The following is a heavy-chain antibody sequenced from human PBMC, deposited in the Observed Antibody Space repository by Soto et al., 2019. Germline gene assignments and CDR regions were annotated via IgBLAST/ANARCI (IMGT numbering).Heavy chain of an antibody. Sequence: GESLKISCKGSGYIFTNSWIGWVRQMPGKGLEWMGIIYPGDSDTRYSPSFQGQVTISADKSITTAYLQWSSLTASDTATYYCARLQAAMPAAAGMDVWGQGTAVTVSS. J-gene: IGHJ6*02. CDR2: IYPGDSDT. D-gene: IGHD2-2*01. CDR3: ARLQAAMPAAAGMDV. CDR1: GYIFTNSW. V-gene: IGHV5-51*01.